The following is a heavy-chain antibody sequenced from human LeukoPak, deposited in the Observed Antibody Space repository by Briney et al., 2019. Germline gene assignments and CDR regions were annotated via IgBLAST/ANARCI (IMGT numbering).Heavy chain of an antibody. CDR2: FDPEDGET. Sequence: ASVKVSCKVSGYTLTELSMHWVRQAPGKGLEWTGGFDPEDGETIYAQKFQGRVTMTEDTSTDTAYMELSSLRSEDTAVYYCATGGYSLYGNAFDIWGQGTMVTVSS. CDR1: GYTLTELS. J-gene: IGHJ3*02. D-gene: IGHD6-13*01. CDR3: ATGGYSLYGNAFDI. V-gene: IGHV1-24*01.